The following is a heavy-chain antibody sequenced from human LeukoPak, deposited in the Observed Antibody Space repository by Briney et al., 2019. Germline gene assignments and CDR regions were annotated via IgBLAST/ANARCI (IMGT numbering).Heavy chain of an antibody. Sequence: ASVKVSCKASGYTFTSYAMHWVRQAPGQRLEWMGRINAGNGNTKYSQKFQGRVTITRDTSASTAYMELSSLRSEDTAVYYCARSYYGSGPWFDPWGQGTLVTVSS. CDR1: GYTFTSYA. CDR3: ARSYYGSGPWFDP. D-gene: IGHD3-10*01. J-gene: IGHJ5*02. CDR2: INAGNGNT. V-gene: IGHV1-3*01.